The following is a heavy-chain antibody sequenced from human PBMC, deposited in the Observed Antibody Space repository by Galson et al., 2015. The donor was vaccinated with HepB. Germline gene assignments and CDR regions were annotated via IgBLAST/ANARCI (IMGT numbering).Heavy chain of an antibody. Sequence: SLRLSCAASGFTFSSYWMHWVRQAPGKGLEWVAVIRYDGSNKYYADSVKGRFTISRDNAKNTLYLQMNSLRAEDTAVYYCASELCDYIRGSYRYSDAFHIWGQGTMVTVSS. CDR3: ASELCDYIRGSYRYSDAFHI. CDR1: GFTFSSYW. CDR2: IRYDGSNK. V-gene: IGHV3-33*08. J-gene: IGHJ3*02. D-gene: IGHD3-16*02.